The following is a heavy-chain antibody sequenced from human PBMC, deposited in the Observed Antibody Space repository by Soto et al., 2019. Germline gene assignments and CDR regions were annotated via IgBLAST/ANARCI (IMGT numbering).Heavy chain of an antibody. V-gene: IGHV3-48*01. D-gene: IGHD3-3*01. J-gene: IGHJ6*04. CDR3: VFDFWLVPTV. CDR1: GFTFSTHS. Sequence: EVQLVESGGGLVQPGGSLKLSCAASGFTFSTHSMNWVRQAPGRGLEWVSYIHSSSSWEVYADSVRGRFTVSRDNAKNSLYLQMRSLRAEDTVVYYCVFDFWLVPTVWGKGTTVTVSS. CDR2: IHSSSSWE.